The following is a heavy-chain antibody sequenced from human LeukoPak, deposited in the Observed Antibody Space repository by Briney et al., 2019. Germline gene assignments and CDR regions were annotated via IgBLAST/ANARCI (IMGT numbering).Heavy chain of an antibody. D-gene: IGHD3-22*01. J-gene: IGHJ1*01. CDR2: IYYSGST. CDR1: GGSISSYY. CDR3: ATYSSLNRREFQF. Sequence: KSSETLSLTCTVSGGSISSYYWSWIRQPPGKGLEWIGYIYYSGSTNYNPSLKSRVTISVDTSKNQFSLKLSSVTAADTAVYYCATYSSLNRREFQFWGQGTLLTVSS. V-gene: IGHV4-59*01.